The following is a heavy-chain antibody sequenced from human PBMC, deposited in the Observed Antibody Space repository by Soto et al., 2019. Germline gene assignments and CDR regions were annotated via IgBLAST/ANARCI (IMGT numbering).Heavy chain of an antibody. J-gene: IGHJ6*02. CDR3: TRDLSGTGLDV. CDR1: GASVGSFY. Sequence: QVQLLESGPGLVKPSETLSLICNVSGASVGSFYWSWIRQSAGKGLEWIGRVYSTGGVVYNPALEGRVTISLDRSNNHFSLEINSVTAADTAVYFCTRDLSGTGLDVWGRGTTVSVSS. V-gene: IGHV4-4*07. D-gene: IGHD1-26*01. CDR2: VYSTGGV.